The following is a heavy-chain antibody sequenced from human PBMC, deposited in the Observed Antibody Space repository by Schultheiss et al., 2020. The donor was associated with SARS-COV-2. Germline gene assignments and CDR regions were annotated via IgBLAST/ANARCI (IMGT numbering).Heavy chain of an antibody. V-gene: IGHV1-69*05. Sequence: SVKVSCKASGGTFSSYAISWVRQAPGQGLEWMGGIIPIFGTANYAQKLQGRVTMTTDTSTSTAYMELRSLRSDDTAGYYCAKHQLELRGHDAFDIWGQGTMVTVSS. D-gene: IGHD1-7*01. CDR1: GGTFSSYA. J-gene: IGHJ3*02. CDR3: AKHQLELRGHDAFDI. CDR2: IIPIFGTA.